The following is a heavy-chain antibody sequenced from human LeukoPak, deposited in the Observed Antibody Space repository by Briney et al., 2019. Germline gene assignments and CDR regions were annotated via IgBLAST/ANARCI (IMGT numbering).Heavy chain of an antibody. CDR2: ISWNSGSI. CDR3: AKKGVGLRSPFDY. V-gene: IGHV3-9*01. CDR1: GFTFDDYA. J-gene: IGHJ4*02. D-gene: IGHD3-10*01. Sequence: PGRSLRLSCAASGFTFDDYAMHWVRQAPGKGLEWVSGISWNSGSIGYADSVKGRFTISRDNAKNSLYLQKNSLRAEDTALYYCAKKGVGLRSPFDYWGQGTLVTVSS.